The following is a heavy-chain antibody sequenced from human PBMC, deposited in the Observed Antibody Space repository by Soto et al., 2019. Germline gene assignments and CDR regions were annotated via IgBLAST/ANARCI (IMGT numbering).Heavy chain of an antibody. CDR2: INHSGST. CDR1: GGSFSSYY. CDR3: ARDRVEETTFVYYYYGMDV. V-gene: IGHV4-34*01. D-gene: IGHD1-7*01. J-gene: IGHJ6*02. Sequence: QVHLQQWGAGLLKPSETMSLSCAVYGGSFSSYYWSWIRQPPGKGLEWIGEINHSGSTNYNPSLKSRVTISVDTSKTQFSLKVSSVIAADTAVYYWARDRVEETTFVYYYYGMDVWGQGATVTVSS.